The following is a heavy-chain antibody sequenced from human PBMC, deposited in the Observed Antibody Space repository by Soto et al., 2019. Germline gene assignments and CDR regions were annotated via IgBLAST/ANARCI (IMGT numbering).Heavy chain of an antibody. D-gene: IGHD1-1*01. Sequence: VQVEESGGGLVLPGGSLRLSCDVSAVSEFIFSDQYMDWVRQAPGKGLEWVGRVRNTVNSFSTAYAASVQGRFTISRDESKNTVYLQRNGLKTEYTGVYFCSRFPPTATSPDYWGQGTPVTVSS. CDR1: EFIFSDQY. CDR3: SRFPPTATSPDY. V-gene: IGHV3-72*01. CDR2: VRNTVNSFST. J-gene: IGHJ4*02.